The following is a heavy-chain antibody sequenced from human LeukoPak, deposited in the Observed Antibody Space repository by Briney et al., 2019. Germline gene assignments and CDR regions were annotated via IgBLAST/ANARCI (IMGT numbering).Heavy chain of an antibody. D-gene: IGHD3-10*01. CDR1: GYTFTSYA. V-gene: IGHV7-4-1*02. Sequence: ASVKVSCKASGYTFTSYAMNWVRQAPGQGLEWMGWINTNTGNPTYAQGFTGRFVFSLDTSVSTAYLQISSLKAEDTAVYYCARDRVLLWFGESYYFDLWGQGTLVTVSS. CDR3: ARDRVLLWFGESYYFDL. J-gene: IGHJ4*02. CDR2: INTNTGNP.